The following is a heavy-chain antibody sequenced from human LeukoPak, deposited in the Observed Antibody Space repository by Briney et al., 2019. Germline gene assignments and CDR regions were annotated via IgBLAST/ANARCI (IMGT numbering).Heavy chain of an antibody. CDR2: VYYTGST. CDR3: ARGLYDTSGYHFDY. Sequence: SETLSLTCTVSGGSISSDSYYWSWIRQRPGLGLEWIGYVYYTGSTYYNPSLRSRISLSLDTPEKQISLRLASVTATDSAVYYCARGLYDTSGYHFDYWGQGTLVTVSS. D-gene: IGHD3-22*01. CDR1: GGSISSDSYY. V-gene: IGHV4-31*03. J-gene: IGHJ4*02.